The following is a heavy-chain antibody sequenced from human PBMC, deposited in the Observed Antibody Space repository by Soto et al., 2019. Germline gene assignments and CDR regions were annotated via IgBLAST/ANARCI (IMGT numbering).Heavy chain of an antibody. CDR3: ARDRGPSSGYYPYWFDP. J-gene: IGHJ5*02. CDR1: GGTFSSYA. CDR2: IIPIFGTA. D-gene: IGHD3-22*01. V-gene: IGHV1-69*12. Sequence: QVQLVQSGAEVKKPGSSVNVSCKASGGTFSSYAITWVRQAPGQGLEWMGGIIPIFGTANYAQKFQARVTITADESTSTAYIELSSLRSEDTAVYYCARDRGPSSGYYPYWFDPWGQGTLVTVSS.